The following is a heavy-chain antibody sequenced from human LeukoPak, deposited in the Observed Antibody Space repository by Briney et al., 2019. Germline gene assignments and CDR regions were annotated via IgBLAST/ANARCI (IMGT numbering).Heavy chain of an antibody. J-gene: IGHJ4*02. V-gene: IGHV4-34*01. CDR3: TRTTTGHDY. CDR2: INHSGYT. Sequence: SKTLSLTCAVSGVSFDDYYWAWVRQTPGKRLEWIGEINHSGYTNDSPSLKSRVTLSIDTSRKQFSLNLRSVTVADAGIYYCTRTTTGHDYWGQGTLVTVSS. CDR1: GVSFDDYY. D-gene: IGHD4-17*01.